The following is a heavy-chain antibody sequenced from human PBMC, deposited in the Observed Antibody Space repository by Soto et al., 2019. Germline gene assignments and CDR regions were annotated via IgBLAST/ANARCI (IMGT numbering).Heavy chain of an antibody. CDR1: GGTFSSYA. V-gene: IGHV1-69*13. D-gene: IGHD1-26*01. J-gene: IGHJ5*02. Sequence: SVKVSCKASGGTFSSYAISWVRQAPGQGLEWMGGIIPIFGTANYAQKFQGRVTITADESTSTAYMELSSLGSEDTAVYYCARGGSGSYSGWFDPWGQGTLVTVSS. CDR2: IIPIFGTA. CDR3: ARGGSGSYSGWFDP.